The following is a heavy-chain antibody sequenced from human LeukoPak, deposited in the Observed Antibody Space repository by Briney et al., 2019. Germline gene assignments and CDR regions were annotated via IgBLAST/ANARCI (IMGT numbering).Heavy chain of an antibody. CDR1: GGSFSSYY. J-gene: IGHJ5*02. Sequence: SETLSLTCAVYGGSFSSYYWGWIRQPPGKGLEWIGSIYYSGSTYYNPSLKSRVTISVDTSKNQFSLKLSSVTAADTAVYYCARRLMGYCGGDCYFNWFDPWGQGTLVTVSS. D-gene: IGHD2-21*02. CDR3: ARRLMGYCGGDCYFNWFDP. V-gene: IGHV4-39*01. CDR2: IYYSGST.